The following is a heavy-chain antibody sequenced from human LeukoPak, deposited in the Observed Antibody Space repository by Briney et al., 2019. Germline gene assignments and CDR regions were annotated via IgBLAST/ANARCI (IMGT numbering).Heavy chain of an antibody. CDR1: GFTFDDYA. D-gene: IGHD6-19*01. CDR2: ISWNSGSI. J-gene: IGHJ4*02. Sequence: AGGSLRLSCAASGFTFDDYAMHWVRQAPGKGLEWVSGISWNSGSIGYADSVKGRFTISRDNAKNSLYLQMNSLRAEDTALYYCAKDRGYTSGLDYWGQGTLVTVSS. V-gene: IGHV3-9*01. CDR3: AKDRGYTSGLDY.